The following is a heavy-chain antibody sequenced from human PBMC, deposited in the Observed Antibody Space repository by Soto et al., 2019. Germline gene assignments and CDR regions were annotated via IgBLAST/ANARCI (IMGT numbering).Heavy chain of an antibody. CDR2: ISWDGGSI. CDR3: AKEGNGGSSLDS. J-gene: IGHJ5*01. CDR1: GFKFDDYM. V-gene: IGHV3-43*01. Sequence: PGGSLRLSCEASGFKFDDYMMHWVRQAPGKGLEWISLISWDGGSIDYADSIKGRFTVSRDNSKTSLYLHMHSLTSDDSALYFCAKEGNGGSSLDSWGQGILVTVSS. D-gene: IGHD2-15*01.